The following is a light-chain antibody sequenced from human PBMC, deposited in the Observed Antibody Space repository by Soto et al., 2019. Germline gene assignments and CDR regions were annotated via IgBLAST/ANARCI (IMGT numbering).Light chain of an antibody. Sequence: DIVMTQSPSFLSASVGDRVTITCRASQGIRSLLTWYQQKPGKAPKLLIYAASTLQSGVPSRFSGGGSGTDFTLTINSLQPEDFATYYCLHFNNFPLTFGGGTKVEVK. CDR1: QGIRSL. V-gene: IGKV1-9*01. J-gene: IGKJ4*01. CDR3: LHFNNFPLT. CDR2: AAS.